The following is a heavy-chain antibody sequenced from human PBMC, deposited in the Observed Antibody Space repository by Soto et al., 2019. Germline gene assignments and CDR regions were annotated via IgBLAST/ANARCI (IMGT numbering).Heavy chain of an antibody. J-gene: IGHJ2*01. Sequence: QVQLQESGPGLVKPSQTLSLTCTVSGDSISSGLYYWSWIRQHPGKGLEWIGYIYYSGRAYYNPSLKSRATMSVDTSKNQFSLKLTSVTAADTAVYYCARELKTATGAALAWYFDLWGRGTLVTVSS. D-gene: IGHD2-15*01. V-gene: IGHV4-31*03. CDR3: ARELKTATGAALAWYFDL. CDR2: IYYSGRA. CDR1: GDSISSGLYY.